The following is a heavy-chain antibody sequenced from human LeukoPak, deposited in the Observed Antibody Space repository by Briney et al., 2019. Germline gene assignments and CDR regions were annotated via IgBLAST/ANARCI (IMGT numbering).Heavy chain of an antibody. CDR3: ATGYSYGSDPFDY. Sequence: QAGGSLRLSCAASGFTFSSYAMHWVRQAPGKGLEWVAVISYDGSNKYYADSVKGRFTISRDNSKNTLYLQMNSLRAEDTAVYYCATGYSYGSDPFDYWGQGTLVTVSS. CDR1: GFTFSSYA. CDR2: ISYDGSNK. J-gene: IGHJ4*02. D-gene: IGHD5-18*01. V-gene: IGHV3-30-3*01.